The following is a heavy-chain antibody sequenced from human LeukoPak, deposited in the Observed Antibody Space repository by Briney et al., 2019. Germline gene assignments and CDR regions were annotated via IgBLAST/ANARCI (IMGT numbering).Heavy chain of an antibody. Sequence: GGSLRLSCAASGFTFSSYSMNWVRQAPGKGLEWVSYISSSSSTIYYADSVKGRFTISRDNAKNSLYLQMHSLRAEDTAVYYCARDPNWSFDYWGQGTLVTVSS. CDR2: ISSSSSTI. CDR1: GFTFSSYS. J-gene: IGHJ4*02. V-gene: IGHV3-48*01. D-gene: IGHD7-27*01. CDR3: ARDPNWSFDY.